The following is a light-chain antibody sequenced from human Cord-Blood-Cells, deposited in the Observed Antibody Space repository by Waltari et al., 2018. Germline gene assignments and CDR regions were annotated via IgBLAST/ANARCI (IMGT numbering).Light chain of an antibody. J-gene: IGLJ2*01. CDR1: SSDVGWYNL. CDR2: EGS. V-gene: IGLV2-23*03. CDR3: CSYAGSSTFVV. Sequence: QSALTQPASVSGSPGQSITIPCTGTSSDVGWYNLVSWYQQHPGKAPKLMIYEGSKRPSGVSNRFSGSKSGNTASLTISGLQAEDEADYYCCSYAGSSTFVVFGGGTKLTVL.